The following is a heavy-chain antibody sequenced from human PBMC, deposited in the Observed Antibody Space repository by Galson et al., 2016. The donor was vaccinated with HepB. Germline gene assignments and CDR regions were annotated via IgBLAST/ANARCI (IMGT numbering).Heavy chain of an antibody. CDR3: ARLPGLIYVLDV. D-gene: IGHD1-14*01. J-gene: IGHJ6*02. Sequence: SETLSLTCTVSGGSISSHYWSWIRQPPGKGLEWIGYIYYSGDTNYNPSLKSRVTMSVDTSKNHFSLKLRSVTAADTALYYCARLPGLIYVLDVWGQGTTVTVSS. V-gene: IGHV4-59*11. CDR1: GGSISSHY. CDR2: IYYSGDT.